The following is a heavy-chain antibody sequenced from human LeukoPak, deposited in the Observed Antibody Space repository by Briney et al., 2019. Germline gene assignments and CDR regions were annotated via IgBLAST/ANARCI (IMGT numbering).Heavy chain of an antibody. Sequence: GGSLRLSCAASGFTFSSSAMSWVRQAPGKGLEWVSSITSAGGGAYYPDSVKGRFTISRDNSKNTLYLQMNSLRAEDTAVYYCARVPSERNYVWGSYRPNYYYGMDVWGQGTRSPSP. D-gene: IGHD3-16*02. CDR3: ARVPSERNYVWGSYRPNYYYGMDV. CDR2: ITSAGGGA. V-gene: IGHV3-23*01. J-gene: IGHJ6*02. CDR1: GFTFSSSA.